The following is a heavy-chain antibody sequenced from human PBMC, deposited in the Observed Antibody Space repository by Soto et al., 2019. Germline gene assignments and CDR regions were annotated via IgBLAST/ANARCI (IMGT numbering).Heavy chain of an antibody. Sequence: SETLSLTCTVSGGSISSYYWSWIRQPPGKGLEWIGYIYYSGSTYYNPSLKSRVTISVDTSKNQFSLKLTSVTAADTAVDYCARDKITGLFDEWGQGTPVTVSS. CDR1: GGSISSYY. CDR2: IYYSGST. V-gene: IGHV4-59*12. J-gene: IGHJ4*02. D-gene: IGHD2-8*02. CDR3: ARDKITGLFDE.